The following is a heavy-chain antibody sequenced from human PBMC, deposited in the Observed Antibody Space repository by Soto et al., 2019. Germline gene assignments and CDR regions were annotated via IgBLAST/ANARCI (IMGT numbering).Heavy chain of an antibody. J-gene: IGHJ6*02. CDR2: IIPIFGTA. Sequence: SVKVSCKASGGTFSSYAISWVRQAPGQGLEWMGGIIPIFGTANYAQKFQGRVTITADESTSTAYMELSSLRSEDTAVYYCASGRPLSSVVMDVWGQGTTVTVSS. CDR3: ASGRPLSSVVMDV. V-gene: IGHV1-69*13. D-gene: IGHD2-15*01. CDR1: GGTFSSYA.